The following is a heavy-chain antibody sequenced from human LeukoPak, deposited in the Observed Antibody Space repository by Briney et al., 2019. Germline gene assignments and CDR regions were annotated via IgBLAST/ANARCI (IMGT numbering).Heavy chain of an antibody. CDR2: IYDSGSS. Sequence: SETLSLTCAVSGYFISSGYYWGWIRQPPGKGLEWIGSIYDSGSSHYNPSLKSRVTISVDTSKNQFSLKLSSLTAADTAVYYCATRGYWGQGTLVTVSS. CDR1: GYFISSGYY. D-gene: IGHD3-10*01. CDR3: ATRGY. J-gene: IGHJ4*02. V-gene: IGHV4-38-2*01.